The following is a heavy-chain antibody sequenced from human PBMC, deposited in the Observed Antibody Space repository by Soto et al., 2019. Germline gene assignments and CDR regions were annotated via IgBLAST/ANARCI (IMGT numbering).Heavy chain of an antibody. CDR3: AIEGSEVAATLLSY. D-gene: IGHD2-15*01. CDR2: IIPNNGNT. V-gene: IGHV1-69*13. CDR1: GGTFSSYA. Sequence: SVKVSCKASGGTFSSYAISWVRQAPGQGLEWMGWIIPNNGNTNYAQKFQGRVTMTADASTSTAYMELRSLRSDDTAVYYCAIEGSEVAATLLSYRAQGTRV. J-gene: IGHJ4*02.